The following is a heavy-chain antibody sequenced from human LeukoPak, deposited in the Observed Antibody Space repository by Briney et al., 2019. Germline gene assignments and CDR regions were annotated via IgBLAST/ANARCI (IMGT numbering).Heavy chain of an antibody. CDR1: GFTFSSYG. CDR3: AKASALWFGELLIGNWFDP. D-gene: IGHD3-10*01. V-gene: IGHV3-30*18. CDR2: ISYDGSNK. J-gene: IGHJ5*02. Sequence: GRSLRLSCAASGFTFSSYGKHWVRQAPGKGLEWVAVISYDGSNKYYADSVKGRFTISRDNSKNTLYLQMNSLRAEDTAVYYCAKASALWFGELLIGNWFDPWGQGTLVTVSS.